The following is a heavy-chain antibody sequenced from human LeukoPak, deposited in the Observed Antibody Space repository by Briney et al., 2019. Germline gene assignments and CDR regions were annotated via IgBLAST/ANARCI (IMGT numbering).Heavy chain of an antibody. V-gene: IGHV3-23*01. D-gene: IGHD6-13*01. CDR3: ARIPSSWSYFDY. J-gene: IGHJ4*02. Sequence: GGSLRLSCAASGFTFNNYAMNWVRQAPGKELEWVSTISGSGGDTYYADSVKGRFTISRENSKNTLYLQMNSLGAEDTAVYYCARIPSSWSYFDYWGQGTLVTVAS. CDR1: GFTFNNYA. CDR2: ISGSGGDT.